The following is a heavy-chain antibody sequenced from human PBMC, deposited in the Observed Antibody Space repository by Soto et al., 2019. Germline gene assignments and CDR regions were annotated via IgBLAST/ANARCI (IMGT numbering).Heavy chain of an antibody. D-gene: IGHD3-22*01. CDR2: IYYSGTT. CDR1: GGSISSGGYS. CDR3: SRHVQGGSYSPHY. J-gene: IGHJ4*02. V-gene: IGHV4-30-2*03. Sequence: SETLSLTCTVSGGSISSGGYSWSWIRQPPGKGLEWIGYIYYSGTTYYNPSLKSRVTMSVDTSKNQFSLKLSSVTAADTAVYYCSRHVQGGSYSPHYWCQGRLVTVSS.